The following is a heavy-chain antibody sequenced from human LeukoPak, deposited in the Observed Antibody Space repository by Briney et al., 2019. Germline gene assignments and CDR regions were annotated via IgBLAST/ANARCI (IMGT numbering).Heavy chain of an antibody. CDR2: IYPGDSDT. D-gene: IGHD6-13*01. CDR1: GFSFPSYW. CDR3: ARAGYSSSWYFDY. J-gene: IGHJ4*02. Sequence: GESLKISCHGSGFSFPSYWIGWVRQVPGKGLEWMGIIYPGDSDTRYSPSFQGQVTISADKSISTAYLQWSSLKASDTAMYYYARAGYSSSWYFDYWGQGTLVTVS. V-gene: IGHV5-51*01.